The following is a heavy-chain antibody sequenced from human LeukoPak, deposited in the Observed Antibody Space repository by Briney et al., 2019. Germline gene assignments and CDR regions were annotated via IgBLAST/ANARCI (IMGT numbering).Heavy chain of an antibody. V-gene: IGHV4-34*01. J-gene: IGHJ4*02. CDR2: INHSGST. CDR1: GGSFSGYY. Sequence: PSETLSLTCAVYGGSFSGYYWSWIRQPPGKGLEWVGEINHSGSTNYNPSLKSRVIISVDTTKNQFSLKLSSVTAADTAVYYCARGPYKSGYSYGPALRFFDYWGQGTLVTVSS. CDR3: ARGPYKSGYSYGPALRFFDY. D-gene: IGHD5-18*01.